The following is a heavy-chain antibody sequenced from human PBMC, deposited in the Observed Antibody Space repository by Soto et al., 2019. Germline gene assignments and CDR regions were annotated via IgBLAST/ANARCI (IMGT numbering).Heavy chain of an antibody. Sequence: QVQLVQSGVEVRQPGASVKVSCKAVRYIFTNYGVSWVRQAPGQGLEWMGWITTYNGNTEYEQKFQGRVTMTTDASTSTAYMELRSLKSDDTAIYYCERALTGYGMDVWGQGTTVTVSS. J-gene: IGHJ6*02. CDR1: RYIFTNYG. CDR2: ITTYNGNT. CDR3: ERALTGYGMDV. V-gene: IGHV1-18*01.